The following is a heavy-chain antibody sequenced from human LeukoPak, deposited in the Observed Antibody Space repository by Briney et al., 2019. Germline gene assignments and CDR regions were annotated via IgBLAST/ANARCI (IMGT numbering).Heavy chain of an antibody. Sequence: QPGGSLRLSCAASGFTFSSYAMHWVRQAPGKGLEWVAVISYDGSNKYYADSVKGRFTISRDNSKNTLYLQMNSLRAEDTAVYYCARDYGDQPFDYWGQGTLVTVSS. CDR1: GFTFSSYA. J-gene: IGHJ4*02. D-gene: IGHD4-17*01. CDR2: ISYDGSNK. V-gene: IGHV3-30-3*01. CDR3: ARDYGDQPFDY.